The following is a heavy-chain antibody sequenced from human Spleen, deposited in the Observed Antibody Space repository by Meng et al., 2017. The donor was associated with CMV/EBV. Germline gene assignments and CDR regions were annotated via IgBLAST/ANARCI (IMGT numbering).Heavy chain of an antibody. CDR1: SGSFNYYY. V-gene: IGHV4-4*09. J-gene: IGHJ6*02. CDR2: IYSSGTT. CDR3: ASERGPERGLYYYYGMDV. Sequence: GSLRLSCTVSSGSFNYYYWSWIRQPPGKGLEWIGYIYSSGTTNYIPSLKSRVSISLDTSKRQFSLRLRSVTAADMAVYYCASERGPERGLYYYYGMDVWGQGTTVTVSS. D-gene: IGHD6-25*01.